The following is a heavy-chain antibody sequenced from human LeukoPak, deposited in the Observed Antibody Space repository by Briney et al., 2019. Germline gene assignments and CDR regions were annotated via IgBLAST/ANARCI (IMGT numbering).Heavy chain of an antibody. Sequence: PGGSLRLSCAASGFTFSNAWMSWVRQAPGKGLEWVGRIKSKTDGGTTDYAAPVTGRFTIPRDDSKNPLYLQMNSLKTEDTAVYYCTTDILGDPQDDYWGQGTLVTVSS. CDR2: IKSKTDGGTT. CDR3: TTDILGDPQDDY. V-gene: IGHV3-15*01. J-gene: IGHJ4*02. D-gene: IGHD2-21*01. CDR1: GFTFSNAW.